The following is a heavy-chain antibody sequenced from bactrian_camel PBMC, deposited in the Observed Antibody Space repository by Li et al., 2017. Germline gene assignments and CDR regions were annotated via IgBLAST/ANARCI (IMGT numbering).Heavy chain of an antibody. CDR1: GRTDSRGC. CDR2: ARTYSDTT. CDR3: AVDRGTGCKFRAGAAY. Sequence: HVQLVESGGGSVQPGGSPRLSCEVSGRTDSRGCMAWFRQAPGKEREEVGIARTYSDTTSYGDPVKGRFTIVVDNAKDTMYLQMNNLNQEDTARYYCAVDRGTGCKFRAGAAYWGQGTQVTVS. J-gene: IGHJ4*01. D-gene: IGHD6*01. V-gene: IGHV3-2*01.